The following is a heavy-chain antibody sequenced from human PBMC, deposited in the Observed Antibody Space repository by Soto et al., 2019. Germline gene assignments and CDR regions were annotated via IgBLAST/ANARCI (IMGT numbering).Heavy chain of an antibody. J-gene: IGHJ6*03. Sequence: SETLSLTCTVSGGSISSYYWSWIRQPPGKGLERIGYIYYSGSTNYNPSLKSRVTISVDTSKNQFSLKLTSVTAADTAVFYCARCLGYCSCGSCRSGNYYYYYYMDVWGKGTTVTVSS. CDR2: IYYSGST. V-gene: IGHV4-59*01. CDR1: GGSISSYY. D-gene: IGHD2-15*01. CDR3: ARCLGYCSCGSCRSGNYYYYYYMDV.